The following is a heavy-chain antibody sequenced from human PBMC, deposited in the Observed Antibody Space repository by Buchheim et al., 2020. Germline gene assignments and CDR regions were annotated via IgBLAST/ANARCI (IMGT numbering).Heavy chain of an antibody. D-gene: IGHD3-10*01. Sequence: QLQLQESGSGLVKPSQTLSLTCAVSGVSITSDLSSWSWIRQPPGIGLEWIGHISWTGTTYFKSSLKSRVAISIDRSKSQVSLKLTSVTAADTAVYYCARGGVPPAWDNWFDSWGQGTL. J-gene: IGHJ5*01. CDR3: ARGGVPPAWDNWFDS. CDR1: GVSITSDLSS. V-gene: IGHV4-30-2*01. CDR2: ISWTGTT.